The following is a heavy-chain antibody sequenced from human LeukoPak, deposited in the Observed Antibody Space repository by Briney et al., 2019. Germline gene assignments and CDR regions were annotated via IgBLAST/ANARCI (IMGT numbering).Heavy chain of an antibody. D-gene: IGHD1-7*01. CDR1: GFTVSSNY. V-gene: IGHV3-66*01. Sequence: GGSLRLSSAASGFTVSSNYMSWVRQAPGKGLEWVSVIYSGGSTYYADSVKGRFTISRDNSKNTLYLQMNSLRAEDTAVYYCARETTEAFDIWGQGTMVTVSS. CDR2: IYSGGST. J-gene: IGHJ3*02. CDR3: ARETTEAFDI.